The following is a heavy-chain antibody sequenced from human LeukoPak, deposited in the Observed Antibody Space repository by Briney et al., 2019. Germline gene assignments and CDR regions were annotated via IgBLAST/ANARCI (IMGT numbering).Heavy chain of an antibody. J-gene: IGHJ4*02. CDR2: IYHSGST. D-gene: IGHD2-21*01. CDR1: GGSISSGGDS. Sequence: SETLSLTCAVSGGSISSGGDSWSWIRQPPGKGLEWSGYIYHSGSTYYNPSLKSRVTISVDRSKNQFSLKLSSVTAADTAVYYCARALVGREDYFDYWGQGTLVTVSS. V-gene: IGHV4-30-2*01. CDR3: ARALVGREDYFDY.